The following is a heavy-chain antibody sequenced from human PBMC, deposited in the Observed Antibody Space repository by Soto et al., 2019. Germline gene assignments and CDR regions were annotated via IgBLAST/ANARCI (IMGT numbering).Heavy chain of an antibody. D-gene: IGHD3-3*01. J-gene: IGHJ6*02. CDR2: TRNKANSYTT. CDR3: ALEGVEWLFTADYYYGMDV. Sequence: GGSLRLSCAASGFTFSDHYMDWVRQAPGKGLEWVGRTRNKANSYTTEYAASVKGRFTISRDDSKNSLYLQMNSLKTEDTAVYYCALEGVEWLFTADYYYGMDVWGQGTTDTVSS. V-gene: IGHV3-72*01. CDR1: GFTFSDHY.